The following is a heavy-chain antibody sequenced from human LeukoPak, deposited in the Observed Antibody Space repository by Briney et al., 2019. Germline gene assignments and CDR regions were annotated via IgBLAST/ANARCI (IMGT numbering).Heavy chain of an antibody. CDR1: GFTVSSNY. CDR2: ISGESDYI. Sequence: PGGSLRLSCAASGFTVSSNYMNWVRQAPGKGLEWVSSISGESDYIYYADSVQGRFTISRDNAKKSLYLQMNSLRAEDTAVYYRSKGRNSNKGRGGTGTLVTVSS. D-gene: IGHD4-11*01. CDR3: SKGRNSNKGR. V-gene: IGHV3-21*01. J-gene: IGHJ4*02.